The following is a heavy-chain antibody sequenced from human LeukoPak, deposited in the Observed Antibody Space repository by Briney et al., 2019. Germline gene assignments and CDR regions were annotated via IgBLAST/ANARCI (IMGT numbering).Heavy chain of an antibody. CDR2: IYSGGTT. CDR3: VRAVHHLFWSDSFGYHGDAVRV. V-gene: IGHV3-53*01. J-gene: IGHJ3*01. D-gene: IGHD5-18*01. Sequence: GGSLTLSCAASGFSVRTNYWSWVPQAPGKGLEWVSDIYSGGTTRYSDSVKGRFTISVDNSKDKLHLQMNRPRAVDTAVYYCVRAVHHLFWSDSFGYHGDAVRVWGKGPVVTVSS. CDR1: GFSVRTNY.